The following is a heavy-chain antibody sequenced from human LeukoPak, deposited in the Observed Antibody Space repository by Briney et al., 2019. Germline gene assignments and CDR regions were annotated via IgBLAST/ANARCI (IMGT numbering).Heavy chain of an antibody. CDR2: IKSDGSST. CDR3: ARDHSSIVDV. V-gene: IGHV3-74*01. D-gene: IGHD2-15*01. J-gene: IGHJ6*04. CDR1: LFSFSHYW. Sequence: CGSLTLSRAACLFSFSHYWLHWLRQAPAKGLVWVSLIKSDGSSTNYAHSLKGRFTISRDNAKHTLYLHMNSLRAEDTAVYFCARDHSSIVDVWGKGATVTVSS.